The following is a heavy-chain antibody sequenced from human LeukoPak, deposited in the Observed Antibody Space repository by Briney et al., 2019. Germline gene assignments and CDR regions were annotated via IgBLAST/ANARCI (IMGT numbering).Heavy chain of an antibody. CDR2: IYYSGST. Sequence: SQTLSLTCTVSGGSISSGGYYWSWIRQHPGKGLEWIRDIYYSGSTYYNPSLKSRVTISVDTSKNQFSLKLSSVTAADTAVYYCAREGRTYSGYDLEHNWFDPWGQGTLVTVSS. CDR3: AREGRTYSGYDLEHNWFDP. V-gene: IGHV4-31*03. CDR1: GGSISSGGYY. D-gene: IGHD5-12*01. J-gene: IGHJ5*02.